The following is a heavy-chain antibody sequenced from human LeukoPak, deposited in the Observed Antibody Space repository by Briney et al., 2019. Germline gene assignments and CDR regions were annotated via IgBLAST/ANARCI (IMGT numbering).Heavy chain of an antibody. CDR1: GFTFNSYV. CDR3: GKVAGKWIPDC. CDR2: ISSNGGST. J-gene: IGHJ4*02. D-gene: IGHD1-14*01. Sequence: GGSLRLSCSASGFTFNSYVMHWVRQAPGKGLEYVSAISSNGGSTYYADSVKGRFTISRDNSKNTLYLQMSSLRGEDTAVYYCGKVAGKWIPDCWRQGTLVTVSS. V-gene: IGHV3-64D*09.